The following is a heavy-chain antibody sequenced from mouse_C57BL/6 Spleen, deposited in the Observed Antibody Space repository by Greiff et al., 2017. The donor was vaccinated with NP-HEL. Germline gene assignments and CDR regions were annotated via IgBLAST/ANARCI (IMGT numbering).Heavy chain of an antibody. CDR3: ARYYYGSSPSYWYFDV. J-gene: IGHJ1*03. Sequence: EVQLVESEGGLVQPGSSMKLSCTASGFTFSDYYMAWVRQVPEKGLEWVANINYDGSSTYYLDSLKSRFIISRDNAKNILYLQMSSLKSEDTATYYCARYYYGSSPSYWYFDVWGTGTTVTVSS. CDR2: INYDGSST. CDR1: GFTFSDYY. D-gene: IGHD1-1*01. V-gene: IGHV5-16*01.